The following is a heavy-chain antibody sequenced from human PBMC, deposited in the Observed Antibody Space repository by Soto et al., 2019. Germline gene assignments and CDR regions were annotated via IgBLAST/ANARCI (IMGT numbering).Heavy chain of an antibody. CDR1: GFTFSSYG. D-gene: IGHD2-21*01. CDR3: ARGYGGNSAGFDF. J-gene: IGHJ4*02. CDR2: ISYDGSNK. Sequence: PGGSLKLSCAASGFTFSSYGMHWVRQAPGKGLEWVAVISYDGSNKYYADSVKGRFTISRDNSKNTLYLQMNSLRAEDTAVYYCARGYGGNSAGFDFWGQGTLVTVSS. V-gene: IGHV3-30*03.